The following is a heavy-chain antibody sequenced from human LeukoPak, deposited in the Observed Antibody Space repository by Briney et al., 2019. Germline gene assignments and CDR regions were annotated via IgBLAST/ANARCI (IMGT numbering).Heavy chain of an antibody. CDR1: GYSISSGYY. CDR2: IYHSGST. CDR3: ASSGDILTGTYRGIDY. J-gene: IGHJ4*02. V-gene: IGHV4-38-2*01. Sequence: KPSETLSLTCAVSGYSISSGYYWGWIRQPPGKGLEWIGSIYHSGSTYYNPSLKSRVTISVDTSKNQFSLKLNSVTAADTAVYYCASSGDILTGTYRGIDYWGQGTQVTVSS. D-gene: IGHD3-9*01.